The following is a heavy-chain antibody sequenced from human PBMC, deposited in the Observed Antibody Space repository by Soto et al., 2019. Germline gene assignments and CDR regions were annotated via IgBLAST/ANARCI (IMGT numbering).Heavy chain of an antibody. CDR3: ANGLPWAGYAFDI. CDR1: GFTFISYA. V-gene: IGHV3-23*01. J-gene: IGHJ3*02. CDR2: ISGSGGST. D-gene: IGHD4-17*01. Sequence: GGSLRLSCASSGFTFISYAMSWVRQAPGKGLEWVSAISGSGGSTYYADSVKGRFTISRDNSKNTLYLQMNSLRAEDTAVYYCANGLPWAGYAFDIWGQGTMVTVSS.